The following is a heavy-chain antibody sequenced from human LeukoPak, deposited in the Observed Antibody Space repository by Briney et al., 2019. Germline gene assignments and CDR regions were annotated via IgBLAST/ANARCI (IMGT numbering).Heavy chain of an antibody. CDR1: GGSIRSYY. D-gene: IGHD3-22*01. Sequence: PSETLSLTCTVSGGSIRSYYWSWIRQPPGKGLEWIGYIYYSGSTNYNPSLKSRVTISVDTSKNQFSLKLSSVTAADTAVYYCARGGGSTDYYDGSGYFWGQGTLVTVSS. CDR3: ARGGGSTDYYDGSGYF. V-gene: IGHV4-59*01. CDR2: IYYSGST. J-gene: IGHJ4*02.